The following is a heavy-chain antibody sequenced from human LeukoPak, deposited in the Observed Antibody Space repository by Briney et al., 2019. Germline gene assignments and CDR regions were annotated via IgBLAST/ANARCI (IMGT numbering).Heavy chain of an antibody. V-gene: IGHV1-8*01. D-gene: IGHD4-17*01. CDR2: MNPNSGNT. CDR1: GYTFTSYD. J-gene: IGHJ4*02. Sequence: ASVKVSCKASGYTFTSYDINWVRQATGQGLEWMGWMNPNSGNTGYAQKFQGRVTMTRNTSISTAYMELSRLRSDDTAVYYCAREGASTVTQFDYWGQGTLVTVSS. CDR3: AREGASTVTQFDY.